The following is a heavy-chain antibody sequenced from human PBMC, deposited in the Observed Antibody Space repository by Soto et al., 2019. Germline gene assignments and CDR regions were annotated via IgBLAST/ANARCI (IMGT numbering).Heavy chain of an antibody. CDR3: ARVRSGSYSGDFDY. J-gene: IGHJ4*02. Sequence: SETLSLTCTVSGGSISSYYWSWIRQPPGKGLEWIGYIYYSGSTNYNPSLKSRVTISVDTSKNQFSLKLSSVTAADTAVYYCARVRSGSYSGDFDYRGQRTLVTVSS. D-gene: IGHD1-26*01. CDR1: GGSISSYY. V-gene: IGHV4-59*01. CDR2: IYYSGST.